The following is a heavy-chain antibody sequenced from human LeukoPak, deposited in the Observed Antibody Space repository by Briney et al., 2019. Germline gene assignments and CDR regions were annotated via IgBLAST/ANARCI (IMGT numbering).Heavy chain of an antibody. D-gene: IGHD6-13*01. CDR3: ARGHLQAPVYSTSWYRASNWFDP. CDR1: GYTFTGYY. Sequence: ASVKVSCKASGYTFTGYYMHWVRQAPGQGLEWMGWINPNSGNTGYVQKFQGRVTITRNTAISTVYMELSSLRSEDTAVYYCARGHLQAPVYSTSWYRASNWFDPWGQGTLVTVSS. V-gene: IGHV1-8*03. CDR2: INPNSGNT. J-gene: IGHJ5*02.